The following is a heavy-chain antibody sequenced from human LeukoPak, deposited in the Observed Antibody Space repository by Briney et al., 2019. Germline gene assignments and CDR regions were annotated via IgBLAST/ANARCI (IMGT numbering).Heavy chain of an antibody. CDR1: GFTFSSYG. D-gene: IGHD2-21*01. Sequence: GRSLRLSCAASGFTFSSYGMHWVRQAPGKGLEWVAVIWYDGSKTYYADSVKGRFTISRVQSKNTLYLQMDGLRAEDTAVYYCARERAPYYFGYWGQGTLVTVS. CDR3: ARERAPYYFGY. J-gene: IGHJ4*02. CDR2: IWYDGSKT. V-gene: IGHV3-33*08.